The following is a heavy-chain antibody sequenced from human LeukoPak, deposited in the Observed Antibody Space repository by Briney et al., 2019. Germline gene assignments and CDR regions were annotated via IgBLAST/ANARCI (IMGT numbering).Heavy chain of an antibody. CDR2: ISDSGGNT. V-gene: IGHV3-23*01. D-gene: IGHD1-14*01. J-gene: IGHJ4*02. CDR1: GFTFNNYA. CDR3: AKRSSNNPLYYFDD. Sequence: GGSLRLSCAASGFTFNNYAMSWVRQPPGKGLEWVSTISDSGGNTYYADSVKGRFTISRDNSKNTLYLQMNSLRAEDTAVYYCAKRSSNNPLYYFDDWGQGTLVTVSS.